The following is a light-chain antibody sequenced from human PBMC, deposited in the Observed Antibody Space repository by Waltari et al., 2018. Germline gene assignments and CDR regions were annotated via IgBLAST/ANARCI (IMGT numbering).Light chain of an antibody. Sequence: QLVLTQSPSASASLGASVKLTCTLSSGHSRNLIAWHQQQPEKGPGYLMKVNSDGSHGKGDEIPDRFSGSSSGAERYLTISTLQSEDEADYFCQTGGHGTWVFGGGTKLTVL. CDR2: VNSDGSH. CDR1: SGHSRNL. CDR3: QTGGHGTWV. V-gene: IGLV4-69*01. J-gene: IGLJ3*02.